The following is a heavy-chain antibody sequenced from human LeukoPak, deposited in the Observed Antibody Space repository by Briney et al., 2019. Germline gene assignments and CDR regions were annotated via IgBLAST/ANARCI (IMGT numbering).Heavy chain of an antibody. J-gene: IGHJ4*02. CDR2: ISSSGSTI. CDR1: GFTFSSYS. D-gene: IGHD6-6*01. V-gene: IGHV3-48*04. CDR3: ARDGIAARYHKLTDYFDY. Sequence: PGGSLRLSCAASGFTFSSYSMNWVRQAPGKGLEWVSYISSSGSTIYYADSVKGRFTISRDNAKNSLYLQMNSLRAEDTAVYYCARDGIAARYHKLTDYFDYWGQGTLVTVSS.